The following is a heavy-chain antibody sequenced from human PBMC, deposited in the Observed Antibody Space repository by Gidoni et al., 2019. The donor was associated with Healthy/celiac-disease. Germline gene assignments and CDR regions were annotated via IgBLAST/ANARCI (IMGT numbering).Heavy chain of an antibody. D-gene: IGHD6-13*01. CDR2: ISGSGGST. Sequence: EVQLLESGGGLVQPGGSLRLSCADSGFTFTSYAMSWVRQAPGKGLDWVSAISGSGGSTYYADSVKGRFTISRDNSKNTLYLQMNSLRAEDTAVYYCAKDPYSSSWPFDYWGQGTLVTVSS. CDR3: AKDPYSSSWPFDY. CDR1: GFTFTSYA. J-gene: IGHJ4*02. V-gene: IGHV3-23*01.